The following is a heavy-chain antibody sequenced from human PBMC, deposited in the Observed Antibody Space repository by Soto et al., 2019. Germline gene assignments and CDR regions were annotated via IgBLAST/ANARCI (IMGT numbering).Heavy chain of an antibody. CDR2: SYYGGST. Sequence: QVQLQESGPGLVKPSQTLSLTCTVSGGSVSSGAYYWSWIRQHPGKGLEWIGYSYYGGSTYYNPSLESRVTISVDTSKNQFSLKLSSVTAADTAVYYCARASVVRGAIWWFDPWGQGTLVTVSS. D-gene: IGHD3-10*01. CDR1: GGSVSSGAYY. CDR3: ARASVVRGAIWWFDP. V-gene: IGHV4-31*03. J-gene: IGHJ5*02.